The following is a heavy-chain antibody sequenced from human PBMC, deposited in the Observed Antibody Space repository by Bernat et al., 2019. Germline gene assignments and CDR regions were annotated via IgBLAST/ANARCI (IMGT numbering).Heavy chain of an antibody. V-gene: IGHV3-21*05. J-gene: IGHJ4*02. CDR3: ARDREKYSCYEDDY. D-gene: IGHD5-12*01. CDR2: ISSSSSYI. Sequence: EVQLVESGGGLVKPGGSLRLSCAASGFTFSSYSMNWVRQAPGKGLEWVSYISSSSSYIYYADSAKGRFTISRDNAKNSLYLQMNSLRAEDTAVYYCARDREKYSCYEDDYWGQGTLVTVSS. CDR1: GFTFSSYS.